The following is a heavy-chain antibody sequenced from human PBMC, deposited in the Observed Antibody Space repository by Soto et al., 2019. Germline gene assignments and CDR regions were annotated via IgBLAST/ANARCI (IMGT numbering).Heavy chain of an antibody. CDR3: AKGSHYGVKGEYY. V-gene: IGHV3-23*01. J-gene: IGHJ4*02. CDR2: ISGSGEST. CDR1: GFTFSSYA. D-gene: IGHD4-17*01. Sequence: EVQLLESGGGLVQPGGSLRLSCAASGFTFSSYAMTWVRQAPGKGLEWVSAISGSGESTYYADSVKGRFTISRDNSKNTLYLQMNSLRAEDTAVYYCAKGSHYGVKGEYYWGQGTLVTVSS.